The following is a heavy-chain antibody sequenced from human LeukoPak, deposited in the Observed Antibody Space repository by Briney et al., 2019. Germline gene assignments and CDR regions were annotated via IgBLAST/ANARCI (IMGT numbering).Heavy chain of an antibody. V-gene: IGHV1-18*04. J-gene: IGHJ3*02. CDR2: ISAYNGNT. Sequence: ASVKVSCKASGYTFTGYYMHWVQQAPGQGLEWMGWISAYNGNTNYAQKLQGRVTMTTDTSTSTAYMELRSLRSDDTAVYYCARDWAGKPYDAFDIWGQGTMVTVSS. CDR1: GYTFTGYY. CDR3: ARDWAGKPYDAFDI. D-gene: IGHD6-19*01.